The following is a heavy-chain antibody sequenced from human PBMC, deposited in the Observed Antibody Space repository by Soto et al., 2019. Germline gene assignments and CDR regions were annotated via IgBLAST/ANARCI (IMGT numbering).Heavy chain of an antibody. Sequence: GGSLRLSCAASGFTFDDYAMHWVRQAPGKGLEWVSGISWNSGSIGYADSVKGRFTISRDNAKNSLYLQMNSLRAEDTALYYCAKDIRGRTEGAFDIWGQGTMVTVSS. J-gene: IGHJ3*02. CDR1: GFTFDDYA. CDR3: AKDIRGRTEGAFDI. CDR2: ISWNSGSI. V-gene: IGHV3-9*01.